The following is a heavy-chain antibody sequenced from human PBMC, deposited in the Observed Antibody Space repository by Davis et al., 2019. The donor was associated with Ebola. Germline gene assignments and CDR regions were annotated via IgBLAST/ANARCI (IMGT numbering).Heavy chain of an antibody. CDR3: AKGPTRSGYY. Sequence: GESLKISCSASGFTFSDYYMSWIRQAPGKGLEWVSYISSSGSTIYYADSVKGRFTISRDNSQNTLYLQMTGLRAEDTAIYYCAKGPTRSGYYWGQGTLVTVSS. D-gene: IGHD6-19*01. V-gene: IGHV3-11*01. CDR2: ISSSGSTI. CDR1: GFTFSDYY. J-gene: IGHJ4*02.